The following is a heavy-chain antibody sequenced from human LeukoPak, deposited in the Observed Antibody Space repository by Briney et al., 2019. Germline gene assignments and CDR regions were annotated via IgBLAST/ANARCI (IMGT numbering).Heavy chain of an antibody. Sequence: GASLQISCQGSGSSFTSYWIGWVRQLPGKGLEWMGIIYPGDSDTRYSPSFQGQVTISADKSISTSYLQWSSLKASDSAMYYCARIAWNYYDTSGYPEWFDPWGQGTLVTVSS. CDR2: IYPGDSDT. V-gene: IGHV5-51*01. CDR3: ARIAWNYYDTSGYPEWFDP. D-gene: IGHD3-22*01. CDR1: GSSFTSYW. J-gene: IGHJ5*02.